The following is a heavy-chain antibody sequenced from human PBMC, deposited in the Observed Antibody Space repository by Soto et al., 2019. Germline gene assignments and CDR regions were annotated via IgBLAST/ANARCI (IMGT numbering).Heavy chain of an antibody. CDR3: ARGRVGYNYVYDAFDI. D-gene: IGHD5-18*01. CDR2: IYYSVST. V-gene: IGHV4-61*01. CDR1: GGSVSSGSYY. Sequence: SETRSLTCTVSGGSVSSGSYYWSWIQHPPGKGLEWIGYIYYSVSTNYNPSLKSRVTISVDTSKNQFSLKLSSVTAADTAVHYCARGRVGYNYVYDAFDIWGKGKMVTVSS. J-gene: IGHJ3*02.